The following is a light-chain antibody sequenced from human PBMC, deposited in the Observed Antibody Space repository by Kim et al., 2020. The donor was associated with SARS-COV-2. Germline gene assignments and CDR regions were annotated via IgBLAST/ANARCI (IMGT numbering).Light chain of an antibody. Sequence: TLSVSPGERATLSCRASQSVSSNLAWYQQKPGQALRLLIYGASTRATGIPARFSGSGSGTEFTLTISSLQSEDFAVYYCQQYNNWPPLTFGGGTKVDI. CDR1: QSVSSN. CDR2: GAS. J-gene: IGKJ4*01. CDR3: QQYNNWPPLT. V-gene: IGKV3-15*01.